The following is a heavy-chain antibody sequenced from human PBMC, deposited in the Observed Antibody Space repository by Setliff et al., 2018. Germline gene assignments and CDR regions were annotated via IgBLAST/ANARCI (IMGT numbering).Heavy chain of an antibody. J-gene: IGHJ5*02. V-gene: IGHV4-59*01. Sequence: SETLSLTCTVSGGSIRDYYWNWIRQSPGKGPEWIGYIYYRGSTNYNSSLKSRVTISIDMSTNQFSLKLTSATAADTAIYFCAAVGTAAGGGWFDPWGQGTLVTVSS. D-gene: IGHD2-15*01. CDR2: IYYRGST. CDR1: GGSIRDYY. CDR3: AAVGTAAGGGWFDP.